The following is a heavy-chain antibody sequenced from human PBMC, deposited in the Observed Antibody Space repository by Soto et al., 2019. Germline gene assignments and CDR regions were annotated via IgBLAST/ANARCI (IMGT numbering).Heavy chain of an antibody. J-gene: IGHJ4*02. Sequence: GGSLRLSCAASGFTFSSYSMNWVRQAPGKGLEWVSYISSSSSTIYYADSVKGRFTISRDNAKNSLYLQMNSLRDEDTAVYYCARWGYSSSWAYFDYWGQGTLVTVSS. CDR3: ARWGYSSSWAYFDY. D-gene: IGHD6-13*01. CDR2: ISSSSSTI. V-gene: IGHV3-48*02. CDR1: GFTFSSYS.